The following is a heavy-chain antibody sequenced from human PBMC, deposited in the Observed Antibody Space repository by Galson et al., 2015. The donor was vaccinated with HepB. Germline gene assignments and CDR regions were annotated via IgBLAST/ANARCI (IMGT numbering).Heavy chain of an antibody. V-gene: IGHV3-30*18. CDR1: GFTFSSYG. D-gene: IGHD1-26*01. Sequence: SLRLSCAASGFTFSSYGMHWVRQAPGKGLEWVAVISYDGSNKYYADSVKGRFTISRDNSKNTLYLQMNSLRAEDAAVYYCAKGSRVVGGPPFDYWDQGTLVTVSS. CDR3: AKGSRVVGGPPFDY. J-gene: IGHJ4*02. CDR2: ISYDGSNK.